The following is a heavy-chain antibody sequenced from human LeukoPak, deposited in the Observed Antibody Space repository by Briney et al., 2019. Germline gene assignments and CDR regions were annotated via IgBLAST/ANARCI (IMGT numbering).Heavy chain of an antibody. Sequence: QTGGSLRLSCAASGFTFSSYGMHWVRQAPGKGLEWVAVISYDGSNKYYADSVKGRFTISRDNSKNTLYLQMNSLRAEDTAVYYCAKVERKFHSNYYGSGSYYDYWGQGTLVTVSS. D-gene: IGHD3-10*01. CDR3: AKVERKFHSNYYGSGSYYDY. V-gene: IGHV3-30*18. CDR1: GFTFSSYG. CDR2: ISYDGSNK. J-gene: IGHJ4*02.